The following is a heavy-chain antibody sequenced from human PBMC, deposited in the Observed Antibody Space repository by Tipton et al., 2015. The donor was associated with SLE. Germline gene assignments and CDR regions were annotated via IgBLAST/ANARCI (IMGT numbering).Heavy chain of an antibody. D-gene: IGHD3-10*01. CDR3: ARDLEEITMVRGVHAFDI. J-gene: IGHJ3*02. Sequence: QVQLVQSGAEVKKPGSSVKVSCKASGGTFSSYAISWVRQAPGQGLEWMGGIIPIFGTANYAQKFQGRVTITADESTSTAYMELSSLRSEDTAVYYCARDLEEITMVRGVHAFDIWGQGTMVTVSS. CDR1: GGTFSSYA. CDR2: IIPIFGTA. V-gene: IGHV1-69*01.